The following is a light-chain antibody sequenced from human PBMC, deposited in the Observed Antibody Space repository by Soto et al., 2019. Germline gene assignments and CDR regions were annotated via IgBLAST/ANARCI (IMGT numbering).Light chain of an antibody. V-gene: IGKV3-20*01. CDR2: GAS. CDR1: QSVSSSY. J-gene: IGKJ5*01. CDR3: KHLRA. Sequence: NVLKQSPGTLSLYPGERATLSCRASQSVSSSYLAWFQQKPGQAHRLIIYGASNRATGIPDRFSGSGSGTDFTLTISRLEPEDFVLYYCKHLRAFGQGTRLEV.